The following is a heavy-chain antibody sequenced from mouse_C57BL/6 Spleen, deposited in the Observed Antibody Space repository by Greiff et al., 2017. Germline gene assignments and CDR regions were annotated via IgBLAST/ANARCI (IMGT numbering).Heavy chain of an antibody. CDR1: GYSFTDYN. CDR2: INPNYGTT. D-gene: IGHD2-12*01. CDR3: AKRRRRGDDGGFDY. V-gene: IGHV1-39*01. J-gene: IGHJ2*01. Sequence: EVQLQQSGPELVKPGASVKISCKASGYSFTDYNMNWVKQSNEKSLEWIGVINPNYGTTSYNQKFKGKATLTVDQSSSTAYMQLNSLTSEDSAVYYCAKRRRRGDDGGFDYWGQGTTLTVSS.